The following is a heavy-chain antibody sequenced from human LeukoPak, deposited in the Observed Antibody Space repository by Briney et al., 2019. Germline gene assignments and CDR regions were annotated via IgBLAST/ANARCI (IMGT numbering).Heavy chain of an antibody. CDR1: GYTFTGYY. J-gene: IGHJ4*02. D-gene: IGHD6-13*01. CDR2: INPNSGGT. CDR3: ARGNRYSSSQFDY. Sequence: ASVKVSCKASGYTFTGYYMHWVRQAPGQGLEWMGRINPNSGGTNYAQKFQGRVTMTRDTSISTAYMELSRLRSDDTAVYYRARGNRYSSSQFDYWGQGTLVTVSS. V-gene: IGHV1-2*06.